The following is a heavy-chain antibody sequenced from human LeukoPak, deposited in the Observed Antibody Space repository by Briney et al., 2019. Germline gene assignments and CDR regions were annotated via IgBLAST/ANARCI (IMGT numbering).Heavy chain of an antibody. Sequence: GRSLRLSCAASGFTFSKYGMHWVRQAPGKGLEWVAVIWHDGRNKYYADSVKGRFTISRDNSKDTLYLQVNSLRAEDTAVYYCARDRGSNDPIDYWGQGTLVTVSS. CDR3: ARDRGSNDPIDY. J-gene: IGHJ4*02. CDR1: GFTFSKYG. CDR2: IWHDGRNK. V-gene: IGHV3-33*01. D-gene: IGHD2-15*01.